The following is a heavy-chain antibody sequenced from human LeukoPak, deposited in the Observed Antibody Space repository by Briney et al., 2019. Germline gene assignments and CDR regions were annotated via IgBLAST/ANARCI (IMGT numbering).Heavy chain of an antibody. CDR1: GGSISSSSYY. CDR3: ARGTYYYDSSGYRRSAFDI. D-gene: IGHD3-22*01. CDR2: IYYSGST. V-gene: IGHV4-39*07. Sequence: SETLSLTCTVSGGSISSSSYYWGWIRQPPGKGLEWIGSIYYSGSTNYNPSLKSRVTISVDTSKNQFSLKLSSVTAADTAVYYCARGTYYYDSSGYRRSAFDIWGQGTMVTVSS. J-gene: IGHJ3*02.